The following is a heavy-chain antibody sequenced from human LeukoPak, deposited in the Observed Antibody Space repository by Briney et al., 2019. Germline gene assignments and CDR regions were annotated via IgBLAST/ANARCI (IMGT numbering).Heavy chain of an antibody. CDR3: ARRLWFGALGGMDV. CDR2: INHSGCT. Sequence: PSETLSLTCAVYGGSFSGYYWSWIRQPPGKGLEWIGEINHSGCTNYNPSLKSRVTISVDTSKNQFSLKLSSVTAADTAVYYCARRLWFGALGGMDVWGQGTTVTVSS. CDR1: GGSFSGYY. D-gene: IGHD3-10*01. V-gene: IGHV4-34*01. J-gene: IGHJ6*02.